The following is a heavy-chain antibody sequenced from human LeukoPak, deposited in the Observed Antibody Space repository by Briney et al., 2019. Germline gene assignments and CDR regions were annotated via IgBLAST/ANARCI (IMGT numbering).Heavy chain of an antibody. CDR1: GFTFSSYW. CDR3: ARGVSYYDFWSGYNPTDDAFDI. CDR2: IKQDGSEK. V-gene: IGHV3-7*01. J-gene: IGHJ3*02. Sequence: GGSLRLSCAASGFTFSSYWMSWVRQAPGKGLEWVANIKQDGSEKYYVDSVKGRFTISRDNAKNSLYLQMNSLRAEDTAVYYCARGVSYYDFWSGYNPTDDAFDIWGQGTMVTVSS. D-gene: IGHD3-3*01.